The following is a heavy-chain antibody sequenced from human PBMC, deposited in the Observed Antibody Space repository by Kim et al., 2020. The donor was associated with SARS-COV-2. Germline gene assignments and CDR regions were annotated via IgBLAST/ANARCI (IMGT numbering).Heavy chain of an antibody. CDR3: AREVLSSGSRYYWFDP. D-gene: IGHD6-19*01. V-gene: IGHV4-59*13. J-gene: IGHJ5*02. CDR1: GGSISSYY. Sequence: SETLSLTCTVSGGSISSYYWSWIRQPPGKGLEWIGYIYYSGSTNYNPSLKSRVTLSVDTSKNQFSLKLSSVTAADTAVYYCAREVLSSGSRYYWFDPWCQGTLVTVSS. CDR2: IYYSGST.